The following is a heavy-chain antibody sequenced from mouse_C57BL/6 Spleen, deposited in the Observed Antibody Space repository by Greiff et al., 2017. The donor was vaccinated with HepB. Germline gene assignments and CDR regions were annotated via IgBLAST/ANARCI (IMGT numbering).Heavy chain of an antibody. D-gene: IGHD2-4*01. CDR2: IHPNSGST. J-gene: IGHJ1*03. Sequence: QVQLQQPGAELVKPGASVKLSCKASGYTFTSYWMHWVKQRPGQGLEWIGMIHPNSGSTNYNEKFKSKATLTVDKSSSTAYMQLSSRTSEGSAVYYCAREDSLYDYDRYVDVWGTGTTVTVSS. V-gene: IGHV1-64*01. CDR3: AREDSLYDYDRYVDV. CDR1: GYTFTSYW.